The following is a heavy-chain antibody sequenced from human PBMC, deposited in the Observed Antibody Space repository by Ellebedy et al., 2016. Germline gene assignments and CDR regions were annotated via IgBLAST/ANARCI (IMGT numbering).Heavy chain of an antibody. Sequence: ASVKVSCKASGYSFIAYDINWVRQASGQGLEWMGRVTPYSGKTDYAQKFQGRVTMTRDTSISTAYLELSSLRSEDTAVYYCGIAATGTAVGDWGQGTLVTVSS. J-gene: IGHJ4*02. CDR1: GYSFIAYD. V-gene: IGHV1-8*01. D-gene: IGHD1-1*01. CDR2: VTPYSGKT. CDR3: GIAATGTAVGD.